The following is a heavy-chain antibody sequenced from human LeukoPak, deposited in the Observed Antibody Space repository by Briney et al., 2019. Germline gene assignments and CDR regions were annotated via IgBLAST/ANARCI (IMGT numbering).Heavy chain of an antibody. CDR1: GYTFTSFG. Sequence: ASVKVSCKASGYTFTSFGITWVRQAPGQGLEWMGWISIYEGNTNYAQNLQGRVTMTSDTSTSTAYMELRSLRSDDTAIYYCARDLGSQNWFDPWGQGTLVTVSS. D-gene: IGHD6-13*01. CDR2: ISIYEGNT. V-gene: IGHV1-18*01. CDR3: ARDLGSQNWFDP. J-gene: IGHJ5*02.